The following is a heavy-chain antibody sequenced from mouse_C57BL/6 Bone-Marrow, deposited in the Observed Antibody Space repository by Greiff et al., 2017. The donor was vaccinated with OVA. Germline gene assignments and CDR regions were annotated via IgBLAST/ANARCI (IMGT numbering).Heavy chain of an antibody. Sequence: QVQLQQPGAELVMPGASVKLSCTASGYTFTSYWMHWVKQRPGQGLEWIGEIDPSDSYTNYNQKFKGKSTLTVDKSSSTAYMQLSSLTSEDSAVYYCARSDWLYYYAMDYWGQGTSVTVSS. D-gene: IGHD1-2*01. CDR2: IDPSDSYT. J-gene: IGHJ4*01. V-gene: IGHV1-69*01. CDR1: GYTFTSYW. CDR3: ARSDWLYYYAMDY.